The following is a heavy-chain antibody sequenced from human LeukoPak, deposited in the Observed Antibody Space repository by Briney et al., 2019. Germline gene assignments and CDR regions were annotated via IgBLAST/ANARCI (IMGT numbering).Heavy chain of an antibody. D-gene: IGHD3-22*01. CDR2: IIPIFGTA. Sequence: ASVKVSCKASGGTFSSYAISWVRQAPGQGLEWMGGIIPIFGTANYAQKFQGRVTITADESTSTAYMELSSLRSEDTAVYYCARDTYYYDSSGYYSATYYYYYVRDVGGQGTTATVPS. J-gene: IGHJ6*02. CDR3: ARDTYYYDSSGYYSATYYYYYVRDV. CDR1: GGTFSSYA. V-gene: IGHV1-69*13.